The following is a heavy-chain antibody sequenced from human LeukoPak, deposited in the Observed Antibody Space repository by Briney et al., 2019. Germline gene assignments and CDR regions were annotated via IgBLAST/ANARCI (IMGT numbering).Heavy chain of an antibody. J-gene: IGHJ3*02. Sequence: PSETLSLTCTVSGYSISSGYYWGWIRQPPGKGLEWIGSIYHSGSTYYNPSLKSRVTISVDTSKNQFSLKLSSVTAADTAVYYCARETTVTPTGAAAFDIWGQGTMVTVSS. D-gene: IGHD4-17*01. CDR3: ARETTVTPTGAAAFDI. V-gene: IGHV4-38-2*02. CDR2: IYHSGST. CDR1: GYSISSGYY.